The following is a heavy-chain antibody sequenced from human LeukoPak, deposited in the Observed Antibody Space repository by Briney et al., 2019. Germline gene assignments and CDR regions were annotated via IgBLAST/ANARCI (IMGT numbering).Heavy chain of an antibody. CDR3: AREVVVPAAARHYYYYYYMDV. J-gene: IGHJ6*03. CDR1: GFTFSSYS. Sequence: PGGSLRLSCAASGFTFSSYSMNWVRQAPGKGLEWVSSISSSSSYIYYADSVKGRFTISRDNAKNSLYLQTNSLRAEDTAVYYCAREVVVPAAARHYYYYYYMDVWGKGTTVTVSS. D-gene: IGHD2-2*01. CDR2: ISSSSSYI. V-gene: IGHV3-21*01.